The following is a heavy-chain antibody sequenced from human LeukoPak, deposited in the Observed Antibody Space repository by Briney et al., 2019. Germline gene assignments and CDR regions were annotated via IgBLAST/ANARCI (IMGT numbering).Heavy chain of an antibody. CDR2: INHSGST. Sequence: PSETLSLTCAVYGGSFSGYYWSWIRQPPGKGLEWIGEINHSGSTNYNPSLKSRVTISVDTSKNQFSLKLSSVTAADTAVYYCARGHDYYDSSGPDYWGQGTLVTVSS. D-gene: IGHD3-22*01. CDR3: ARGHDYYDSSGPDY. CDR1: GGSFSGYY. V-gene: IGHV4-34*01. J-gene: IGHJ4*02.